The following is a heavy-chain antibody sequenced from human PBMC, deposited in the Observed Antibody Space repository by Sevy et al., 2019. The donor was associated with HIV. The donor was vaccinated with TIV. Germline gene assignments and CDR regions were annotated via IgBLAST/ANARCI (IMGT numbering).Heavy chain of an antibody. Sequence: GGYLRLYCAASGFTFSSYSMNCVRQAPGKGLVCVSSMSSSSSYIYYADSVKGRFTMSRDNAKNSLYLQMNSLRAEDTDVYYCARSFSGYSNGWTYYFDYWGQGTLVTVSS. V-gene: IGHV3-21*01. J-gene: IGHJ4*02. CDR3: ARSFSGYSNGWTYYFDY. D-gene: IGHD6-19*01. CDR2: MSSSSSYI. CDR1: GFTFSSYS.